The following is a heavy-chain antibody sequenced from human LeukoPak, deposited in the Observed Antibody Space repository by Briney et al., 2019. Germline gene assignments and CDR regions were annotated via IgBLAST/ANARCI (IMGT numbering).Heavy chain of an antibody. CDR3: ARWDYGDQFFDY. D-gene: IGHD4-17*01. J-gene: IGHJ4*02. V-gene: IGHV3-21*01. Sequence: GGSLRLSCAASGFTFSSYSMNWVRQAPGKGLEWVSSISSSYIYYADSVKGRFTISRDNAKNSLYLQMNSLRAEDTAVYYCARWDYGDQFFDYWGQGTLVTVSS. CDR1: GFTFSSYS. CDR2: ISSSYI.